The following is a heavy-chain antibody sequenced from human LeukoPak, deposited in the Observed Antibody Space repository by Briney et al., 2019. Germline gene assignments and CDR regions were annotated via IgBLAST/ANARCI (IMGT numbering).Heavy chain of an antibody. V-gene: IGHV1-2*02. CDR2: INPNSGDT. J-gene: IGHJ4*02. CDR1: GYTFTGYH. CDR3: ARATGLFDY. Sequence: ASVKVSCKASGYTFTGYHIHWVRQAPGQGLEWMGWINPNSGDTNYAQNFQGRVTMTSDTSISTAYMELSRLRSDDTAVYYCARATGLFDYWGQGTLVTVSS. D-gene: IGHD1-1*01.